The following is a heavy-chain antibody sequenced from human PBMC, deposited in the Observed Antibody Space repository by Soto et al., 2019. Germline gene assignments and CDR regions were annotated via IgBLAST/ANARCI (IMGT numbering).Heavy chain of an antibody. Sequence: SETLSLTCTVSGGSVSSSSYYWGWVRQPPGKGLEWIGYIYNSGSTNYNPSLKSRVTISVDTSKNQFSLKLSSVTAADTAVYYCARDRGGDYFDYWGQGALVTLSS. D-gene: IGHD3-10*01. CDR3: ARDRGGDYFDY. CDR2: IYNSGST. V-gene: IGHV4-61*01. CDR1: GGSVSSSSYY. J-gene: IGHJ4*02.